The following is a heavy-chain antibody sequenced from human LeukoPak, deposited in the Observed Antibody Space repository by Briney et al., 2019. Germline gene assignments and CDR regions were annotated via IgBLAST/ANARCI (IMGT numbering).Heavy chain of an antibody. D-gene: IGHD3-22*01. CDR3: AIDEPYYAPYDFDY. CDR2: IRYDGSNK. Sequence: PGGSLRLSCAASGFIFSTHGMHWVRQAPGKGLEWLAFIRYDGSNKYYADSVKGRFTISRDNSKNTLYLQMNSLRAEDTAVYYCAIDEPYYAPYDFDYWGQGTLVAVSS. V-gene: IGHV3-30*02. J-gene: IGHJ4*02. CDR1: GFIFSTHG.